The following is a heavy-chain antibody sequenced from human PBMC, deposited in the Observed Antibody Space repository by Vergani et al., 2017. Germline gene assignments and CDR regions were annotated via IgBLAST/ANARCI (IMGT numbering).Heavy chain of an antibody. J-gene: IGHJ6*02. D-gene: IGHD6-13*01. Sequence: QVQLVQSGAEVKKPGSSVKVSCKASGGTFSSYAISWVRQAPGQGLEWMGGIIPIFGTANYAQKFQGRVTITADESTSTDYMELSSLRSEDTAVYYCARDDSSSWYGNSYYYYGMDVWGQGTTVTVSS. CDR2: IIPIFGTA. CDR1: GGTFSSYA. CDR3: ARDDSSSWYGNSYYYYGMDV. V-gene: IGHV1-69*01.